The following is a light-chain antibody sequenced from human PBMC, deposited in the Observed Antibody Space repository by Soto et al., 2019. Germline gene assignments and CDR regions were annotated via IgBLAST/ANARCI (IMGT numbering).Light chain of an antibody. CDR1: SCDVGGYNF. Sequence: QSVLTQPRSVSGSPGQSVTISCTGASCDVGGYNFVSWYQQHPGKAPTLMIFDVSQRPSGVPDRFSGSKSGNTASLTISGLQAEDEADYYCCSYGGSYTWVFGGGTKLTVL. V-gene: IGLV2-11*01. J-gene: IGLJ3*02. CDR3: CSYGGSYTWV. CDR2: DVS.